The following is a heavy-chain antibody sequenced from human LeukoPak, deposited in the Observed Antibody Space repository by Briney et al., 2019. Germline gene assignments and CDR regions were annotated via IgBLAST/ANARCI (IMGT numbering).Heavy chain of an antibody. CDR1: GGSISSSSYY. Sequence: PSETLSLTCTVSGGSISSSSYYWGWIRQPPGKGLEWIGSIYYSGSTYYNPSLKSRVTISADTSKNQFSLKLSSVTAADTSVYYCARQRGYYDSSGYYPDYWGQGTLVTVSS. J-gene: IGHJ4*02. D-gene: IGHD3-22*01. CDR2: IYYSGST. CDR3: ARQRGYYDSSGYYPDY. V-gene: IGHV4-39*01.